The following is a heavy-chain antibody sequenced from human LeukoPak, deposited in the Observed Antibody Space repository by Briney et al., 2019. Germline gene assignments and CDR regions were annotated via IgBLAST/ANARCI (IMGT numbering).Heavy chain of an antibody. CDR3: AKVPDRGDYYFDY. Sequence: PGGSLRLSCAASGFTFSSYGMHWVRQAPGKGLEWVAVISYDGSNKYYADSVKGRFTISRGNSKNTLYLQMNSLRAEDTAVYYCAKVPDRGDYYFDYWGQGTLVTVSS. CDR1: GFTFSSYG. CDR2: ISYDGSNK. D-gene: IGHD2-21*02. J-gene: IGHJ4*02. V-gene: IGHV3-30*18.